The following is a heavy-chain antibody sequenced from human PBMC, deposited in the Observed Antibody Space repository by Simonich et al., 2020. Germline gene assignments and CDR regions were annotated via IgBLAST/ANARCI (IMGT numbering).Heavy chain of an antibody. CDR3: AKRSGVSITGTFDY. CDR2: ISGRGGST. D-gene: IGHD1-7*01. V-gene: IGHV3-23*01. CDR1: GFTFSSYA. Sequence: EVQLLESGGGLVQPGGSLRLSCAASGFTFSSYARGWVRQAPGKGREWVSAISGRGGSTYYADSVKGRFTISRDNSKNTLYLQMNSLRAEDTAVYYCAKRSGVSITGTFDYWGQGTLVTVSS. J-gene: IGHJ4*02.